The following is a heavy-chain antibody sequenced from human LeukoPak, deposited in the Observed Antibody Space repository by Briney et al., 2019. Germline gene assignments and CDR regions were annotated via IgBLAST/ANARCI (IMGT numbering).Heavy chain of an antibody. D-gene: IGHD3-3*01. CDR1: GGSISTYF. CDR2: IHNSGST. CDR3: VRVDQDYDFWPGGAFDI. J-gene: IGHJ3*02. V-gene: IGHV4-59*01. Sequence: SETLSLTCTVSGGSISTYFWSWIRQSPGKGLAWIGSIHNSGSTNYNPSLKRRATMSVDTSKNHFYLRLSSVTAADTAVYFCVRVDQDYDFWPGGAFDIWGQGTMVTVSS.